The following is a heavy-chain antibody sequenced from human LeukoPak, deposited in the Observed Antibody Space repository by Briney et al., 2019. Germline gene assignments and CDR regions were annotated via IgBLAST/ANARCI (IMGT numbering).Heavy chain of an antibody. Sequence: PGGSLRLSCAASGFTFSSYGMHWVRQAPGKGLEWVAFIRYDGSNKYYADSVKGRFTISRDNSKNTLYLQMNSLRAEDTAVYYCAKEIVVVITRAFDIWGQGTMVTVSS. CDR3: AKEIVVVITRAFDI. J-gene: IGHJ3*02. CDR1: GFTFSSYG. CDR2: IRYDGSNK. V-gene: IGHV3-30*02. D-gene: IGHD3-22*01.